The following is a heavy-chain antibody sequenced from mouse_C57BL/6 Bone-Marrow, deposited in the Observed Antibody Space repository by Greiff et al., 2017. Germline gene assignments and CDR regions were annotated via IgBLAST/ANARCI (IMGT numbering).Heavy chain of an antibody. CDR2: ISYDGSN. CDR3: ARDYYGSSYWYFDV. CDR1: GYSITSCYY. D-gene: IGHD1-1*01. J-gene: IGHJ1*03. V-gene: IGHV3-6*01. Sequence: EVKLQESGPGLVKPSQSLSLTCSVTGYSITSCYYWNLIRQFPGNKVEWVGNISYDGSNNYNPTLKNRISITRDTSKNQFFLKLNSVTTEDTATYDCARDYYGSSYWYFDVWGTGTTVTVSS.